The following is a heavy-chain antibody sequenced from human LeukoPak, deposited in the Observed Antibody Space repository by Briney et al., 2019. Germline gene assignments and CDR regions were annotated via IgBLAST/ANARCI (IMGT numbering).Heavy chain of an antibody. V-gene: IGHV1-24*01. CDR2: FDPEDGET. J-gene: IGHJ4*02. Sequence: GASVKVSCKVSGYTLTELSMHWVRQGPGKGLEWMGGFDPEDGETIYAQKFQGRVTMTEYTSTDTAYMELSSLRSEDTAVYYCATDPSSSSWYEGNYWGQGTLVTVSS. D-gene: IGHD6-13*01. CDR3: ATDPSSSSWYEGNY. CDR1: GYTLTELS.